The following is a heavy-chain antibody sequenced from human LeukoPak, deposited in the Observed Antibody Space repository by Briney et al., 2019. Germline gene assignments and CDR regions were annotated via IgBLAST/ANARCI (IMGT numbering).Heavy chain of an antibody. Sequence: GRSLRLSCAASGFNFRGYAMQWVRQTPGRRLEWLTVIAYDGSDKAYADTVKGRFTVSRDNSKNTLYLQMNSLRVEDTAVYYCARDWNGILDHWGQGTLVTVSS. J-gene: IGHJ5*02. CDR1: GFNFRGYA. CDR3: ARDWNGILDH. D-gene: IGHD1-1*01. CDR2: IAYDGSDK. V-gene: IGHV3-30*04.